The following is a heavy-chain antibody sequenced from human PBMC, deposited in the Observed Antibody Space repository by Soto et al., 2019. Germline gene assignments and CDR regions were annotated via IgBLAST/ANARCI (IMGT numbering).Heavy chain of an antibody. CDR1: GFTLSAYW. CDR2: INRDGSKK. Sequence: EVHLEESGGDLVQPGGSLRLSCAASGFTLSAYWMTWVRQAPGTGLEWVANINRDGSKKSYLDSVRGRFTISRDNVGNSLYLQMDSLRADDAALYYGARDVSAGSSSVYLEAFDIWGQGTMVTVSS. D-gene: IGHD6-13*01. J-gene: IGHJ3*02. V-gene: IGHV3-7*05. CDR3: ARDVSAGSSSVYLEAFDI.